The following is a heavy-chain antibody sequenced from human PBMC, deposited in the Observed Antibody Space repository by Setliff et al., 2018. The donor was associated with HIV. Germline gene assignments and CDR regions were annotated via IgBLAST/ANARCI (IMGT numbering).Heavy chain of an antibody. J-gene: IGHJ4*03. D-gene: IGHD4-17*01. CDR1: GYSISSGYY. CDR2: FYHIGTI. V-gene: IGHV4-38-2*01. CDR3: ARIYDYGSYYFDY. Sequence: SETLSLTCAVSGYSISSGYYWGWIRQAPGKGLEWIGGFYHIGTIQYNPSLKSRASISVDKSKNQFSLKLSSVTAADTAVYYCARIYDYGSYYFDYWGQGTMVTVSS.